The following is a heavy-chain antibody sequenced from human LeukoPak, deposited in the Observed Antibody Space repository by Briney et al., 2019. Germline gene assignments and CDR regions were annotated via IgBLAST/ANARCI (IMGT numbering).Heavy chain of an antibody. CDR3: ARCGTRVYSSSWCDFDY. V-gene: IGHV4-39*07. J-gene: IGHJ4*02. D-gene: IGHD6-13*01. CDR1: GDSISSTNYY. CDR2: IYYSGST. Sequence: PSETLSLTCTVSGDSISSTNYYWGWIRQPPGKGLEWIGSIYYSGSTYYNPSLKSRVTMSVDTSKNQFSLKLSSVTAADTAVYYCARCGTRVYSSSWCDFDYWGQGTLVTVSS.